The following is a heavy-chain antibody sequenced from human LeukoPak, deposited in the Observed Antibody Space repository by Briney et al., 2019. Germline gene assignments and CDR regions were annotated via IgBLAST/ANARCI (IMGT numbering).Heavy chain of an antibody. J-gene: IGHJ6*03. V-gene: IGHV4-59*08. D-gene: IGHD4-17*01. CDR2: IFYSGTT. CDR3: ARHMLFAGPTVTTFFYYYMDV. Sequence: SETLSLTCTVSGGSISSYYWSWIRQPPGKGLEWIGFIFYSGTTNYNPSLKSRVTISVDTSKNQFSLKLSSVTAADTAVYYCARHMLFAGPTVTTFFYYYMDVWGKGTTVTISS. CDR1: GGSISSYY.